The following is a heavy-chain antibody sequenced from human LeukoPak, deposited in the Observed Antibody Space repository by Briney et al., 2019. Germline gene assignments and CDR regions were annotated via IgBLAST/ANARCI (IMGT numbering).Heavy chain of an antibody. CDR3: ARLIGAYSSGWGFDY. D-gene: IGHD5-18*01. CDR2: MNPNSGNA. CDR1: GYPFTSYD. V-gene: IGHV1-8*01. Sequence: ASVKVSCKASGYPFTSYDINWVRPATGQGLEWMGWMNPNSGNAGYAQKFQGRVTMTRNTSISTAYMELSSLRSEDTAVYYCARLIGAYSSGWGFDYWGQGTLVTVSS. J-gene: IGHJ4*02.